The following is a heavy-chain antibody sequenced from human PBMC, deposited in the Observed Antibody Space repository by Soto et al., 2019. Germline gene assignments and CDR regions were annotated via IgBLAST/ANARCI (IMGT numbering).Heavy chain of an antibody. J-gene: IGHJ6*02. V-gene: IGHV3-73*02. CDR2: IRSKPNNYAT. CDR1: GFTFSGSA. CDR3: SGGQNDYNYYYYYPMDV. Sequence: EVQLVESGGGLVQPGESLRLSCAASGFTFSGSAMHWVRQAPGKGLEWVGRIRSKPNNYATAYAASVKGRFSISRDESKNTAYLKVNGLKTEDTAVYYCSGGQNDYNYYYYYPMDVWGRGTTVTVSS. D-gene: IGHD4-4*01.